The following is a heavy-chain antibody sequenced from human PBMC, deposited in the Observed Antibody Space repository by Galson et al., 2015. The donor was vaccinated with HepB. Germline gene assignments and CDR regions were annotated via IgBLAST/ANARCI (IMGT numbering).Heavy chain of an antibody. D-gene: IGHD4-17*01. CDR1: GGSVSNYY. CDR2: IYYTGSA. Sequence: SETLSLTCTVSGGSVSNYYWAWIRQPPGKGLEWIGSIYYTGSAYYNPSLKSRVTVSVDTSKNHFSLSLTSVTAADTAIYYCARNGDSGDFVSWFDPWGQGTLVTVSS. CDR3: ARNGDSGDFVSWFDP. V-gene: IGHV4-39*02. J-gene: IGHJ5*02.